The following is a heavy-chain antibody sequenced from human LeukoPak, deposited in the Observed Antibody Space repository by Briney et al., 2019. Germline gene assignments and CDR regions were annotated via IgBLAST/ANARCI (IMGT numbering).Heavy chain of an antibody. V-gene: IGHV1-2*02. J-gene: IGHJ3*02. CDR1: GYTFTGYY. CDR3: ARWQQLVPFDI. CDR2: INPNSGGT. D-gene: IGHD6-13*01. Sequence: GASVKVSCKASGYTFTGYYMHWVRQAPGQRLEWMGWINPNSGGTNYAQKFQGRVTMTRDTSISTAYMELSRLRSDDTAVYHCARWQQLVPFDIWGQGTMVTVSS.